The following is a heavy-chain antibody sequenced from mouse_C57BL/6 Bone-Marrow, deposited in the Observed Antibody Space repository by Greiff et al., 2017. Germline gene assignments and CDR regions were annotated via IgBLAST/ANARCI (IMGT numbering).Heavy chain of an antibody. CDR3: ARQGLTTVVAVYYYAMDY. D-gene: IGHD1-1*01. CDR2: IDPSDSYT. V-gene: IGHV1-69*01. Sequence: QVQLQQPGAELVMPGASVKLSCKASGYTFTSYWMHWVKQRPGQGLEWIGEIDPSDSYTTYNPQFTGQSTLTVDKSSSTAYMQLSSLTSEDSAVYYCARQGLTTVVAVYYYAMDYWGQGTSVTGSS. J-gene: IGHJ4*01. CDR1: GYTFTSYW.